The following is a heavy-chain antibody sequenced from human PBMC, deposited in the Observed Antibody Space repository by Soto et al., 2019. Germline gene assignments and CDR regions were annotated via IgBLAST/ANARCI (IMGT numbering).Heavy chain of an antibody. Sequence: QVQLVESGGGVVQPGRSLRLSCAASGFTFSSYGMHWVRQAPGKGLEWVAVIWYDGSNKYYADSVKGRFTISRDNSKNTLYLQMNSLRAEDTAVYYCARGGAGYGDYDGAFDIWGQGTMVTVSS. V-gene: IGHV3-33*01. D-gene: IGHD4-17*01. CDR2: IWYDGSNK. J-gene: IGHJ3*02. CDR3: ARGGAGYGDYDGAFDI. CDR1: GFTFSSYG.